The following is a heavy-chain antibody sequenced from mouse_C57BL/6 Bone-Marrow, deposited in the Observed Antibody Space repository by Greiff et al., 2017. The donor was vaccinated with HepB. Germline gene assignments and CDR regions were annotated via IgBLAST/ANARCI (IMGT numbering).Heavy chain of an antibody. CDR1: GYTFTSYW. CDR3: ARGGLFDY. V-gene: IGHV1-61*01. Sequence: QVQLKQPGAELVRPGSSVKLSCKASGYTFTSYWMDWVKQRPGQGLEWIGNIYPSDSETHYNQKFKDKATLTVDKSSSTAYMQLSSLTSEDSAVYYCARGGLFDYWGQGTTLTVSS. J-gene: IGHJ2*01. CDR2: IYPSDSET. D-gene: IGHD3-1*01.